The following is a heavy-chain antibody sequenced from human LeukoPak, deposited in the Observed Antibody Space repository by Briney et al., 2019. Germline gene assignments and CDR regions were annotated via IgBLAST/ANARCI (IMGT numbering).Heavy chain of an antibody. D-gene: IGHD5-18*01. V-gene: IGHV3-21*01. CDR2: ISSSSSYI. CDR3: ARESHSYGYNYYYYYYMDV. J-gene: IGHJ6*03. CDR1: GFTFSSYS. Sequence: GGSLRLSCAASGFTFSSYSMNWVRQAPGKGLEWVSSISSSSSYIYYADSVKGRFTISRDNAKNSLYLQMNSLRAEDTAVYYCARESHSYGYNYYYYYYMDVWGKGTTVIISS.